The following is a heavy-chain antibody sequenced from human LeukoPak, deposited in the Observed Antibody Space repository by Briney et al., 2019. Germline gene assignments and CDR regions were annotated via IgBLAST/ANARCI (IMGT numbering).Heavy chain of an antibody. CDR3: ARSPYGTLNY. Sequence: ASVKVSCKASGYTFTSYDINWVRQATGQGLEWMGWINPNSGGTNYAQKFQGRVTMTRDTSISTAYMELSRLRSDDTAVYYCARSPYGTLNYWGQGTLVTVSS. CDR1: GYTFTSYD. J-gene: IGHJ4*02. CDR2: INPNSGGT. V-gene: IGHV1-2*02. D-gene: IGHD1-14*01.